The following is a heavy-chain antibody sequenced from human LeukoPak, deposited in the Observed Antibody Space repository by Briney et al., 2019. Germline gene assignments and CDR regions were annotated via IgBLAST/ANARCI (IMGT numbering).Heavy chain of an antibody. Sequence: PSETLSLTCAVYGGSFSGYYWSWIRQPPGKGLEWIGSIYYSGSTYYNPSLKSRVTISVDTSKNQFSLKLSSVTAADTAVYYCAGGSYYYYMDVWGKGTTVTVSS. CDR1: GGSFSGYY. CDR3: AGGSYYYYMDV. CDR2: IYYSGST. V-gene: IGHV4-34*01. J-gene: IGHJ6*03.